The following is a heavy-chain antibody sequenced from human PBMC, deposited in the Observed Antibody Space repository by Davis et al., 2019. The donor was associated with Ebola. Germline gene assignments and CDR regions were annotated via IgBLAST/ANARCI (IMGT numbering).Heavy chain of an antibody. CDR3: ARDFSYDYADY. CDR1: GYTFTSYG. CDR2: ISAYNGNT. D-gene: IGHD4-17*01. J-gene: IGHJ4*02. Sequence: ASVKVSCKASGYTFTSYGISWVRQAPGQGLEWMGWISAYNGNTNYAQKLQDRVTLTTDTSTTTAHMELRSLRSDDTAVYYCARDFSYDYADYWGQGTLVTVSS. V-gene: IGHV1-18*01.